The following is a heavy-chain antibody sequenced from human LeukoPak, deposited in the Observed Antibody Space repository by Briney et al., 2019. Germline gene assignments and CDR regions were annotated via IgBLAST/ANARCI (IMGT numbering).Heavy chain of an antibody. J-gene: IGHJ4*02. CDR3: ARDGLGGYSYVY. V-gene: IGHV4-61*01. Sequence: PSETLSLTCTVSGGSVSSGSYFWTWIRQSPGKRLEYVGYIYDSGRTNYNPSLKSRVTISKDTSKNQFSLKLSSVTAADTAVYYCARDGLGGYSYVYWGQGSLVTVSS. CDR2: IYDSGRT. CDR1: GGSVSSGSYF. D-gene: IGHD5-12*01.